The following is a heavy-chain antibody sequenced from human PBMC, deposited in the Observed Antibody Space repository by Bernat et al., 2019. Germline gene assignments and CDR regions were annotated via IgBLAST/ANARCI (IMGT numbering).Heavy chain of an antibody. V-gene: IGHV3-33*01. CDR2: IWYDGDNK. J-gene: IGHJ4*02. Sequence: QVQLVESGGGVVQPGRSPRLSCAASGFTFNTYGMHWVRQAPGKGLEWVAVIWYDGDNKYYADSVKGRFIISRDNSKNTLYLQMNSLRAEDTAVYYCARDREGVGGTFDYWGQGTLVTVSS. CDR3: ARDREGVGGTFDY. D-gene: IGHD6-19*01. CDR1: GFTFNTYG.